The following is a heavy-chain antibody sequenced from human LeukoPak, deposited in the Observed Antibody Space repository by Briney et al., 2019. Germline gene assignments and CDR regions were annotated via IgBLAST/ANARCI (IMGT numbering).Heavy chain of an antibody. CDR3: ATPPLYCSSTSCYLVY. CDR1: GYTFTSYY. CDR2: INPSGGST. Sequence: ASVKVSCKASGYTFTSYYMHWVRQAPGQGLEWMGIINPSGGSTSYAQKFRGRVTMTRDTSTSTVYMELSSLRSEDTAVYYCATPPLYCSSTSCYLVYWGQGTLVTVSS. V-gene: IGHV1-46*01. J-gene: IGHJ4*02. D-gene: IGHD2-2*01.